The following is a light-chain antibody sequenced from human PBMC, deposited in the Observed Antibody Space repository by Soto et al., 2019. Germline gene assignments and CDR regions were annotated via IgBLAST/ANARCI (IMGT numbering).Light chain of an antibody. V-gene: IGKV4-1*01. CDR1: QSILYSSNSKNY. Sequence: DIVMTQSPDSLAVSLGERATINCRSSQSILYSSNSKNYLAWYQQKPGQPPKLLIYWASIRESGVPDRFSGSGSGTDFTLTISSLQAEDVAFYYCQQYYSSPFTFGPGTKVHIK. J-gene: IGKJ3*01. CDR2: WAS. CDR3: QQYYSSPFT.